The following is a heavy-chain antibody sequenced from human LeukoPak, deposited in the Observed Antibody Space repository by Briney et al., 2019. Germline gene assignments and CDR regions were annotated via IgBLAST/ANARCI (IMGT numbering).Heavy chain of an antibody. D-gene: IGHD5-12*01. CDR1: GGSISSTSYY. J-gene: IGHJ3*02. Sequence: SETLSLTCSVSGGSISSTSYYWGWIRQPPGKGLEWIGYIYYSGSTNYNPSLKSRVTISVDTSENQFSLKLSSVTAADTAVYYCARALRGDAFDIWGQGTMVTVSS. CDR3: ARALRGDAFDI. CDR2: IYYSGST. V-gene: IGHV4-61*05.